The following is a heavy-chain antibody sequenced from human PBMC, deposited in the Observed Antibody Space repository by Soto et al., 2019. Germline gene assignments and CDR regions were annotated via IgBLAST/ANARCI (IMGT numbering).Heavy chain of an antibody. V-gene: IGHV3-9*01. D-gene: IGHD6-13*01. CDR3: AKGRSIGAGVTPFDG. CDR2: VTRNTDKI. Sequence: FLRLSCVASGLTFGDYAMHWVRQAPGHGLEWGGGVTRNTDKIATTHPVKGRFTISRDNAGRALYLQMISLNHEDTAVFYCAKGRSIGAGVTPFDGWGQGHLVTVSS. J-gene: IGHJ1*01. CDR1: GLTFGDYA.